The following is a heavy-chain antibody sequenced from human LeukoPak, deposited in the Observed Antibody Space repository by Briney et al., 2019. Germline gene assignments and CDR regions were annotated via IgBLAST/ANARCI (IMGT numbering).Heavy chain of an antibody. CDR1: GFTFNAYT. V-gene: IGHV3-21*01. CDR2: ISSSRDYV. CDR3: ARGLVGAAFDY. J-gene: IGHJ4*02. Sequence: GGPLRLSCGASGFTFNAYTMHWVRQVPGKGLEWVSSISSSRDYVLYADSVKGRFTIFRDNANQSLDLEMSSLRGEDTAIYYCARGLVGAAFDYWGRGTLVT. D-gene: IGHD1-26*01.